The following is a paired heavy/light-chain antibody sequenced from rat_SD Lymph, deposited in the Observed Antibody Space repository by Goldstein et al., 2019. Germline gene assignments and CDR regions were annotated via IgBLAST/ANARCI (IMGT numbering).Heavy chain of an antibody. V-gene: IGHV5-34*01. CDR2: ISSSSSYI. CDR1: GFTFSNYG. J-gene: IGHJ2*01. Sequence: EVQLVESGGGLVQPGRSLKLSCLASGFTFSNYGMNWIRQAPGKGLEWVASISSSSSYIYYADTVKGRFTISRDNAKNTLYLQMTSLRSEDTALYYCARHRLGGHYFDYWGQGVMVTVSS. CDR3: ARHRLGGHYFDY. D-gene: IGHD4-1*01.
Light chain of an antibody. J-gene: IGKJ2-3*01. CDR2: SGS. CDR3: QQYYEKPYT. CDR1: KSISNY. Sequence: DVQMTQSLSYLAASPGESVSISCKASKSISNYLAWYQQKPGEAYKLLIYSGSTLQSGTPSRFSGSGSGTDFTLTIRSLEPEDFGLYYCQQYYEKPYTFGAGTKLELK. V-gene: IGKV16S1*01.